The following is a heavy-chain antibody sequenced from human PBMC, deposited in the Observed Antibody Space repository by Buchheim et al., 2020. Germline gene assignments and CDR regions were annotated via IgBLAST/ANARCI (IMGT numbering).Heavy chain of an antibody. Sequence: EVQLLESGGDLVQPGGSLRLSCAASAFTLSSSAMRWVRQAPGKGLEWISTVGRGGTPYCADSVKGRFTISRDNSKNTLYLQMNSLRAEDTAIYYCARGSGYYFDFWGPGTL. CDR3: ARGSGYYFDF. V-gene: IGHV3-23*01. CDR2: VGRGGTP. J-gene: IGHJ4*02. CDR1: AFTLSSSA.